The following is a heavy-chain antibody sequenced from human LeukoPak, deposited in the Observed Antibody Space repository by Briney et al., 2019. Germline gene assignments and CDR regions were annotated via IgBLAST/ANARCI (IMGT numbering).Heavy chain of an antibody. CDR2: IIPILGIA. V-gene: IGHV1-69*04. J-gene: IGHJ4*02. D-gene: IGHD1-26*01. CDR3: ARSALRGSYNWGFDY. CDR1: GGTFSSYA. Sequence: SVKVSCKASGGTFSSYAISWVRQAPGQGLEWMGRIIPILGIANYAQKFQGRVTITADKSTSTAYMELSSLRSEDTAVYYCARSALRGSYNWGFDYWGQGTLVTVSS.